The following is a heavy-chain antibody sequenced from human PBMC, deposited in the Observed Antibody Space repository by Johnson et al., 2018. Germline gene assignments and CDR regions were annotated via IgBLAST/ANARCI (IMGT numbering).Heavy chain of an antibody. V-gene: IGHV4-34*01. Sequence: QVQLQQWGAGLLTPSETLSLTCAVYGGSFSGYYWSWIRQPPGKGLEWLGEITHSGSTNYTSSLQSRVTISIDTSKNQFALKVSSVTAADTAVYYWSRPIAVAGNDAFDIWGQGTMVTVSS. CDR1: GGSFSGYY. D-gene: IGHD6-19*01. CDR2: ITHSGST. CDR3: SRPIAVAGNDAFDI. J-gene: IGHJ3*02.